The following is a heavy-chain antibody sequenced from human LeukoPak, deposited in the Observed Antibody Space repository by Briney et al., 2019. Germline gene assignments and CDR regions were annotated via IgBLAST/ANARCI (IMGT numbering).Heavy chain of an antibody. CDR2: ISSSSSYI. CDR3: ARGWYTDAFDI. CDR1: GFTFSSYS. D-gene: IGHD1-1*01. Sequence: GGSLRLSCAASGFTFSSYSMNWVRQAPGKGLEWVSSISSSSSYIYYADSVKGRFTISRDNAKNSLYLQMNSLRAEDTAVYFCARGWYTDAFDIWGQGTMVTVSS. V-gene: IGHV3-21*01. J-gene: IGHJ3*02.